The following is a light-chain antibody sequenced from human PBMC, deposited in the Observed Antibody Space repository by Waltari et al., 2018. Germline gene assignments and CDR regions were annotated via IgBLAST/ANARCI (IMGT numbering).Light chain of an antibody. J-gene: IGKJ2*01. CDR1: QDVTNR. V-gene: IGKV3-15*01. Sequence: ETVMTQSPATLSVSPGERVTLSCRASQDVTNRLAWFQQKPGQASRLLMFDATTRATDFPCMFSGSWSGTEFTLTISSLQSEDFAVYYCQQYNNWPRTFGQGTKLEI. CDR3: QQYNNWPRT. CDR2: DAT.